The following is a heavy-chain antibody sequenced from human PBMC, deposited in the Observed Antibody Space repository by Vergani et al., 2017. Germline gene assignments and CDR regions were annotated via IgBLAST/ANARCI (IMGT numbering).Heavy chain of an antibody. J-gene: IGHJ4*02. CDR1: GFTFSSYW. D-gene: IGHD3-10*01. CDR2: IKQDGSEK. Sequence: EVQLVESGGGLVQPGGSLRLSCAASGFTFSSYWMSWVRQAPGKGLEWVANIKQDGSEKYYVDSVKGRFTISRDNAKNSLYLQMNSLRAEDTAVYYCARLDYYGSGRSFDYWGQGTLVTVSS. V-gene: IGHV3-7*03. CDR3: ARLDYYGSGRSFDY.